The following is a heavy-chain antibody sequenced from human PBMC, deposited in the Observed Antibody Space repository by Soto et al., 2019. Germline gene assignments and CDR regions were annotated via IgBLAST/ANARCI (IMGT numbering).Heavy chain of an antibody. J-gene: IGHJ4*02. CDR3: ARDGFPDFDY. CDR1: GFTFSRYS. D-gene: IGHD5-12*01. V-gene: IGHV3-48*02. CDR2: ISNGDGPI. Sequence: GGSLRLSCAASGFTFSRYSMNWVRQAPGKGLEWVSYISNGDGPIYYADSVKGRFTISRDNAKNSLYLQMNSLRDEDTAVYYCARDGFPDFDYWGQGTLGTVSS.